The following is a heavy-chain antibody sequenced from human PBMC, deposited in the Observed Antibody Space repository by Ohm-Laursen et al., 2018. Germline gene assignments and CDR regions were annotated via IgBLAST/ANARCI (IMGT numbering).Heavy chain of an antibody. J-gene: IGHJ4*02. V-gene: IGHV3-30*18. CDR2: ILYDGSNK. D-gene: IGHD6-19*01. CDR3: AKDYLAVSGTGPSYFDY. CDR1: GFTFSSHG. Sequence: SLRLSCAASGFTFSSHGMHWVRQAPGKGLEWVALILYDGSNKYYADSVKGRFTISRDNSKNTLYLQMSSLRPEDTAVYYCAKDYLAVSGTGPSYFDYWGQGTLVTVSS.